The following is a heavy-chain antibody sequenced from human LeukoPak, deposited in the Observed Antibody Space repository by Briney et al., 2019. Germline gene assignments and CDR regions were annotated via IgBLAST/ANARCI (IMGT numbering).Heavy chain of an antibody. CDR2: VSYEGTIK. J-gene: IGHJ5*01. V-gene: IGHV3-30*14. Sequence: GGSLRLSCSASGFAFSNFAMHWVRQAPGKGLEWVAVVSYEGTIKYYSDSAKGRFTISRDNSANIISLQTNSLTTQDTAAYYCARENFDSWGQGTLVAVSS. CDR3: ARENFDS. CDR1: GFAFSNFA.